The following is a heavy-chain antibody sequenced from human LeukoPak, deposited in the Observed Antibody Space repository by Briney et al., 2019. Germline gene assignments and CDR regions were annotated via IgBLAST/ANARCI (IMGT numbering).Heavy chain of an antibody. V-gene: IGHV4-39*01. D-gene: IGHD3-9*01. CDR3: AAPDILTGLKSFDY. J-gene: IGHJ4*02. Sequence: SETLSLTCTVSGGSISTSSYYWGWIRQPPGKGLEWIGSIYYSGSTYYNPSLKSRVTISVDTSKSQFSLKLSSVTAADTAVYYCAAPDILTGLKSFDYWGQGTLVTVSS. CDR1: GGSISTSSYY. CDR2: IYYSGST.